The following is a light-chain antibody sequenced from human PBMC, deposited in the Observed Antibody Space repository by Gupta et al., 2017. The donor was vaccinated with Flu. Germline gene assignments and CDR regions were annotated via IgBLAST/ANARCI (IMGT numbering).Light chain of an antibody. J-gene: IGLJ3*02. CDR3: GTWDSSLSAVV. Sequence: QSVLTQPPSVSAAPGQKVTISCSGSSSNIGTNYVSWYQHLPGTAPKLRIFEDDKRFSGIPDRFSCSKSGTSVTLGITGLQTGDEADDYCGTWDSSLSAVVFGGGTKLTVL. CDR2: EDD. CDR1: SSNIGTNY. V-gene: IGLV1-51*02.